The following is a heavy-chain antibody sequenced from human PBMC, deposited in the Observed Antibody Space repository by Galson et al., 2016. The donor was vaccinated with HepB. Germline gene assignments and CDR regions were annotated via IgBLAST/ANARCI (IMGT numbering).Heavy chain of an antibody. Sequence: SETLSLTCGVSGGSISTNHAWTWVRQSPGKGLEWIGEIYQRGSTTYNPSLKSRVTMSVDTSKNQFSLNLNSVAAADTAVNYCVRGGYWTFDYWGQGSLVTVSA. J-gene: IGHJ4*02. V-gene: IGHV4-4*02. CDR3: VRGGYWTFDY. D-gene: IGHD2-21*01. CDR1: GGSISTNHA. CDR2: IYQRGST.